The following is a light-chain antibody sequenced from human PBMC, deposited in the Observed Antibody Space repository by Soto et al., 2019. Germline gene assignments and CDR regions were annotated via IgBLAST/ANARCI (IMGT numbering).Light chain of an antibody. Sequence: SSELTQPPSVSVSTGQTASITCSGDKLGDKYACWYQQKPGQSPVLVIYQHSKRPSGIPERFSGSNSGNTATLTISGTQAMEEADYDCQAWDSSTVVFGGGTQLTVL. CDR1: KLGDKY. CDR2: QHS. J-gene: IGLJ7*01. V-gene: IGLV3-1*01. CDR3: QAWDSSTVV.